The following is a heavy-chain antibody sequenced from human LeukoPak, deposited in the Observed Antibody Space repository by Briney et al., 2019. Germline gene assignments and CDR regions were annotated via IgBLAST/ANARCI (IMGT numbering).Heavy chain of an antibody. CDR2: INHSGST. J-gene: IGHJ6*03. D-gene: IGHD3-9*01. V-gene: IGHV4-34*01. CDR1: SASISTYY. CDR3: ARGSRVTILGIHYYYYYYMDV. Sequence: SETLSLTCTVSSASISTYYWSWMRQPPGKGLEWIGEINHSGSTNYNPSLKSRVTISVDTSKNQFSLKLSSVTAADTAVYYCARGSRVTILGIHYYYYYYMDVWGKGTTVTISS.